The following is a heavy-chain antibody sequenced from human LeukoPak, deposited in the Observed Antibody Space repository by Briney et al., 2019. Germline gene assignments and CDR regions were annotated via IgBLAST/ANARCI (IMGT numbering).Heavy chain of an antibody. CDR1: GFTFSNYW. D-gene: IGHD2-21*02. V-gene: IGHV3-7*01. CDR3: ARDLGGDRTFDD. Sequence: GGSLRLSCAASGFTFSNYWMTWVRQAPGKGLEWVANIKKDGTEKYYVDSVRGRFTISRDNAKNTLSLQMNSLRAEDTAVYYCARDLGGDRTFDDWGQGTLVTVSS. CDR2: IKKDGTEK. J-gene: IGHJ4*02.